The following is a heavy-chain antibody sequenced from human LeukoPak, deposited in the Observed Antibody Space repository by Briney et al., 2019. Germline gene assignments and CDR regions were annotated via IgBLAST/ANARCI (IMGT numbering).Heavy chain of an antibody. CDR3: ARGQWLDYNWFDP. CDR1: GYSFTSYW. CDR2: IYPGDSGT. V-gene: IGHV5-51*01. J-gene: IGHJ5*02. Sequence: GGALKISFKGSGYSFTSYWIGWVRPRPGKGVEGMGIIYPGDSGTRYSPSFQGQVTISADKSISTAYLQWSSLKASDTAMYYCARGQWLDYNWFDPWGQGTLVTVSS. D-gene: IGHD6-19*01.